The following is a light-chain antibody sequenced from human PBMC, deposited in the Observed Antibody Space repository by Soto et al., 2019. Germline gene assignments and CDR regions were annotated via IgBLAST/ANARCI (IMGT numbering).Light chain of an antibody. V-gene: IGKV3-11*01. CDR3: HQRSNWPRT. CDR2: NAS. Sequence: EIVLTQSPATLSLSPGERATLSCRASQSVSSYLAWYQQKPGQAPRLLISNASNRATGIPARFSGSGSGTDFTLTISSLEAEDFAVYYCHQRSNWPRTFGGGTKVDIK. J-gene: IGKJ4*01. CDR1: QSVSSY.